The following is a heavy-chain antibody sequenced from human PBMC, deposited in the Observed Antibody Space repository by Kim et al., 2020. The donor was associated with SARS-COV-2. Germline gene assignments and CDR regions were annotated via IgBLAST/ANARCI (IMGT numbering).Heavy chain of an antibody. Sequence: NYAQKFQGRVTITADESTSTAYMELSSLRSEDTAVYYCARAYSGYGYFDYWGQGTLVTVSS. V-gene: IGHV1-69*01. CDR3: ARAYSGYGYFDY. J-gene: IGHJ4*02. D-gene: IGHD5-12*01.